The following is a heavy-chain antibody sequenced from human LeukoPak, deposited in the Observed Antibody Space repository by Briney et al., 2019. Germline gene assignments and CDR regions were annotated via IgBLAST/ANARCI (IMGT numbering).Heavy chain of an antibody. Sequence: NPSETLSLTCTVSGGSISSGDYYWSWIRQPPGKGLEWIGYIYYSGSTYYNPSLKSRVTISVDTSKNQFSLKLSSVTAADSAVYYCARRIQLSDYFDYWGQGTLVTVSS. J-gene: IGHJ4*02. CDR3: ARRIQLSDYFDY. D-gene: IGHD5-18*01. CDR1: GGSISSGDYY. CDR2: IYYSGST. V-gene: IGHV4-30-4*01.